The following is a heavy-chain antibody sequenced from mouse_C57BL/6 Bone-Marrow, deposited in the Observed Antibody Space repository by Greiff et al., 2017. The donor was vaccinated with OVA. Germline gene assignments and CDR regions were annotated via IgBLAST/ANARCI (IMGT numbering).Heavy chain of an antibody. J-gene: IGHJ2*01. CDR2: IYPGDGDT. Sequence: VQLQQSGAELVKPGASVKISCKASGYAFSSYWMNWVKQRPGKGLEWIGQIYPGDGDTNYNGKFKGKATLTADKSSSTAYMQLSSLTSEDSAVYFCARRGSIYYYKDYWGQGTTLTVSS. CDR1: GYAFSSYW. D-gene: IGHD1-1*01. CDR3: ARRGSIYYYKDY. V-gene: IGHV1-80*01.